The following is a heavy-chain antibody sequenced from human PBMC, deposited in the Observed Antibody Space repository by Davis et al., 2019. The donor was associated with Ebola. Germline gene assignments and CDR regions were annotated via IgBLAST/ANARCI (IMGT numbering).Heavy chain of an antibody. V-gene: IGHV3-21*03. CDR2: ISSSSSYI. Sequence: GGSLRLSCAASGFTFSSYSMNWVRQAPGKGLEWVSSISSSSSYIYYADSVKGRFTISRDNAKNSLYLQMNSLKTEDTAIYYCTADVIPATTRGVYYYYYYMDVWGEGTTVAVSS. J-gene: IGHJ6*03. D-gene: IGHD2-2*01. CDR1: GFTFSSYS. CDR3: TADVIPATTRGVYYYYYYMDV.